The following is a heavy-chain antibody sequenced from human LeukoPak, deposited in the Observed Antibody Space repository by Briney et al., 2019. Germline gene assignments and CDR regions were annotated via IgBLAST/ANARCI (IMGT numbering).Heavy chain of an antibody. J-gene: IGHJ6*03. D-gene: IGHD3-9*01. CDR3: ARVYTVVLRYFDWSGYMDV. V-gene: IGHV4-34*01. Sequence: PSETLSLTRAVYGGSFSGYYWSWIRQPPGKGLEWIGEINHSGSTNYNPSLKSRVTISVDTSKNQFSLKLSSVTAADTAVYYCARVYTVVLRYFDWSGYMDVWGKGTTVTVSS. CDR2: INHSGST. CDR1: GGSFSGYY.